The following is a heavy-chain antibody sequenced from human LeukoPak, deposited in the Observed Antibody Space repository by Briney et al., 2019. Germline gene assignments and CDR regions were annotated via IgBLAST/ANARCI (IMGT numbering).Heavy chain of an antibody. CDR1: GFTVSSNY. Sequence: GGSLRLSCAASGFTVSSNYMSWVRQAPGKGLEWVSVIYSGGSTYYADSVKGRFTISRDNSKNTLYLQMNSLRAEDTAVYYCARAGYSSSWPDYWGQGTLVTVSS. J-gene: IGHJ4*02. CDR2: IYSGGST. D-gene: IGHD6-13*01. CDR3: ARAGYSSSWPDY. V-gene: IGHV3-53*01.